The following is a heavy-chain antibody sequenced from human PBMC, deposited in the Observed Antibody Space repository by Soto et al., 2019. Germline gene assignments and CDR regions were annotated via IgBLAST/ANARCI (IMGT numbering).Heavy chain of an antibody. CDR2: INHSGST. CDR1: GGSFSGYY. CDR3: ARGDYYDSRAYSGFDC. Sequence: PSETLSLTCAVYGGSFSGYYWSWIRQPPGKGLEWIGEINHSGSTNYNPSLKSRVTISVDTSKNQFSLKLSSVTAADTAVYYCARGDYYDSRAYSGFDCWGQGTQVTVSS. D-gene: IGHD3-22*01. V-gene: IGHV4-34*01. J-gene: IGHJ4*02.